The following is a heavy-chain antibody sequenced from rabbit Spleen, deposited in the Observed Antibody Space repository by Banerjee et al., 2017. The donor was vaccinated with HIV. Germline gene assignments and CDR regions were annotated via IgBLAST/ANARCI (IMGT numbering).Heavy chain of an antibody. CDR1: GFDFSNYY. V-gene: IGHV1S40*01. CDR2: IYAGSSGFT. J-gene: IGHJ6*01. D-gene: IGHD1-1*01. CDR3: ARDTSSSFSSYGMDL. Sequence: QSVEESGGDLVKPGGTLTLTCTASGFDFSNYYMNWVRQAPGKGLEWIACIYAGSSGFTYFATWAKGRFTCSKTSSTTVTLQMTRLTAADTATYFCARDTSSSFSSYGMDLWGPGTLVTVS.